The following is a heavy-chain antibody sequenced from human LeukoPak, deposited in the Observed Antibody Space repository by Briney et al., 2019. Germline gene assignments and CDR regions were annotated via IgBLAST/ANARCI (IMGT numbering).Heavy chain of an antibody. V-gene: IGHV3-23*01. CDR1: GFTFSSYA. D-gene: IGHD3-3*01. CDR2: ISGSGGST. J-gene: IGHJ4*02. CDR3: ARDRITDYDFWSGSPDY. Sequence: GGSLRLSCAASGFTFSSYAMSWVRQAPGKGLEWVSAISGSGGSTYYADSVKGRFTISRDNSKNTLYLQMNSLRAEDTAVYYCARDRITDYDFWSGSPDYWGQGTLVTVSS.